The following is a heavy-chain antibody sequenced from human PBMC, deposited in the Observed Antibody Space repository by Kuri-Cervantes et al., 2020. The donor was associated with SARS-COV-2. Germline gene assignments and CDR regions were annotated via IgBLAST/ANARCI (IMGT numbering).Heavy chain of an antibody. CDR1: GGSISSGSYY. V-gene: IGHV4-61*02. Sequence: SETLSLTCTVSGGSISSGSYYWSWIRRPAGKGLEWIGRIYTSGSTNYNPSLKSRVTISVDTSKNQFSLKLSSVTAADTAVYYCASSGHKVAFDIWGRGTLVTVSS. CDR3: ASSGHKVAFDI. D-gene: IGHD5-12*01. CDR2: IYTSGST. J-gene: IGHJ2*01.